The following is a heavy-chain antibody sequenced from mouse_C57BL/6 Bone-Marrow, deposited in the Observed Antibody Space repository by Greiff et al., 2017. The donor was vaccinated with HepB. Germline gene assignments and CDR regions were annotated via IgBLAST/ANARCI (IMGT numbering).Heavy chain of an antibody. CDR3: ARWRHYGSSYAYAMDY. CDR1: GYAFSSSW. CDR2: IYPGDGDT. D-gene: IGHD1-1*01. V-gene: IGHV1-82*01. Sequence: VQLQQSGPELVKPGASVKISCKASGYAFSSSWMNWVKQRPGKGLEWIGRIYPGDGDTNYNGKFKGKATLTADKSSSTAYMQLSSLTSEDSAVYFCARWRHYGSSYAYAMDYWGQGTSVTVSS. J-gene: IGHJ4*01.